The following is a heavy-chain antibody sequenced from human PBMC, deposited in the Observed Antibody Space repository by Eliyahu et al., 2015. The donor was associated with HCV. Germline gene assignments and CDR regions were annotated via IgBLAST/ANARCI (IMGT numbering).Heavy chain of an antibody. D-gene: IGHD5-12*01. CDR2: FGSGGST. V-gene: IGHV3-23*01. CDR3: VKARGNNGYGSYHFDH. J-gene: IGHJ4*02. CDR1: GFSFXNYG. Sequence: EVQLLESGGGLVQPGGSXXLXXAASGFSFXNYGMNWVRQAPGKGLEWVAYFGSGGSTYYADSVKGRFTISRDNSKNTLSLQMNTLRAEDTAVYYCVKARGNNGYGSYHFDHWGQGTLVAVSS.